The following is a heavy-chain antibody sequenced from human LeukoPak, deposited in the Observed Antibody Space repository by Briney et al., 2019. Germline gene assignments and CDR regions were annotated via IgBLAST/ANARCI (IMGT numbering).Heavy chain of an antibody. CDR1: GYTFTSYD. CDR3: ARVEYCSGGSCYSRELNY. V-gene: IGHV1-8*01. Sequence: GASVKVSCKASGYTFTSYDINWVRQATGQGLEWMGWMNPNSGNTGYAQKFQGRVTMTRNTSMSTAYMELSSLRSEDTAVYYCARVEYCSGGSCYSRELNYWGQGTLVTVSS. D-gene: IGHD2-15*01. CDR2: MNPNSGNT. J-gene: IGHJ4*02.